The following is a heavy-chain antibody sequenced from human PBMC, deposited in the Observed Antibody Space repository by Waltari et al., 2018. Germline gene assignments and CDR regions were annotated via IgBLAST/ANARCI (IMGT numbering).Heavy chain of an antibody. Sequence: QVQLQQWGAGLLKPSETLSLTCAVYGGSFSTYYWNWIRQPPGKGREWIGEINRGGSTNYNPSLKSRVTISIDTSKNQLSLRLSSVTAADTAVYYCARGPGWTIAARPLDYWGQGSLVTVSS. CDR3: ARGPGWTIAARPLDY. CDR1: GGSFSTYY. D-gene: IGHD6-6*01. J-gene: IGHJ4*02. V-gene: IGHV4-34*01. CDR2: INRGGST.